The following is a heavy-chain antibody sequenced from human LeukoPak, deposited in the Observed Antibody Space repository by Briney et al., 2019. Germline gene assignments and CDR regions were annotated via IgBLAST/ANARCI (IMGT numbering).Heavy chain of an antibody. J-gene: IGHJ4*02. CDR1: GFTFSSYG. CDR3: ARGEIQLWLRYFDY. D-gene: IGHD5-18*01. Sequence: GSLRLSCAASGFTFSSYGMHWVRQAPGKGLEWVSYISSSGSTTYYADSVKGRFTISRDNAKNSLYLQMNSLRAEDTAVYYCARGEIQLWLRYFDYWGQGTLVTVSS. V-gene: IGHV3-48*04. CDR2: ISSSGSTT.